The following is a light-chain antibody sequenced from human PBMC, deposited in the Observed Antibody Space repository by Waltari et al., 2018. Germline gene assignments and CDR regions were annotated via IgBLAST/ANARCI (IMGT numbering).Light chain of an antibody. CDR3: CSYAGSYV. J-gene: IGLJ3*02. CDR1: SSDVGGYNY. V-gene: IGLV2-11*01. Sequence: QSALTQPRSVSGSPGQSVTISCTGTSSDVGGYNYVSWYQQHPGKAPKLMSDDVSKRPSGVPGLFSGSKSGNTASLTSSGLQAEDEADYYCCSYAGSYVFGGGTNLTVL. CDR2: DVS.